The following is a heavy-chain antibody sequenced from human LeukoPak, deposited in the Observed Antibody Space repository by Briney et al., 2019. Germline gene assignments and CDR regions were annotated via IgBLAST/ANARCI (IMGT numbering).Heavy chain of an antibody. J-gene: IGHJ4*02. CDR1: GFTFSSYS. CDR3: ARGQGFWQQLVLGSDY. D-gene: IGHD6-13*01. CDR2: ISSSSSYI. V-gene: IGHV3-21*01. Sequence: GGSLRLSCAASGFTFSSYSMNWFRQAPGKGLEWVSSISSSSSYIYYADSVKGRFTISRDNAKNSLYLQMNSLRAEDTAVYYCARGQGFWQQLVLGSDYWGQGTLVTVSS.